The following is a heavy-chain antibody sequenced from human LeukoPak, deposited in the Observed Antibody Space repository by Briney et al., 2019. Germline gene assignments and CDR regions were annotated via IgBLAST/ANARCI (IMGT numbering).Heavy chain of an antibody. V-gene: IGHV4-34*01. J-gene: IGHJ4*02. Sequence: SETLSLTCAVYGGSFSGYYWSWIRQPPGKGLEWIGEINHSGSTNYNPSLKSRVTISVDTSKNQFSLKLSSVTAADTAVYYCARSPHYYDSSGYWYYFDYWGQGTLVTVSS. D-gene: IGHD3-22*01. CDR2: INHSGST. CDR1: GGSFSGYY. CDR3: ARSPHYYDSSGYWYYFDY.